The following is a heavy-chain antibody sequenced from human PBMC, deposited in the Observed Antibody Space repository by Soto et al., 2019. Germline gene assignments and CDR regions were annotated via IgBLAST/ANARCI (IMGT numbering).Heavy chain of an antibody. Sequence: SETLSLTCIVSGGFITNYYWNWIRQPPGKGLEWIGYIYYSGSTNYNPSLKSRVTISVDTSKNQFSLRLRSVTPADTAVYYCARGGYPDTGSNTLDYWGRGTLVTVSS. CDR2: IYYSGST. CDR1: GGFITNYY. CDR3: ARGGYPDTGSNTLDY. D-gene: IGHD3-10*01. V-gene: IGHV4-59*01. J-gene: IGHJ4*02.